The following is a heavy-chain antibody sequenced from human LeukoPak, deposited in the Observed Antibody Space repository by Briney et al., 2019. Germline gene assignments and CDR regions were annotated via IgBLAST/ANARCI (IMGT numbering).Heavy chain of an antibody. J-gene: IGHJ4*03. CDR3: ARDPIGSRWPYYFDY. CDR1: GYTFTSYG. V-gene: IGHV1-18*01. CDR2: ISAYNGNT. D-gene: IGHD6-13*01. Sequence: GASVKVSCKASGYTFTSYGISWVRQAPGQGLEWMGWISAYNGNTNYAQKLQARVTVTRDTSASTAYMELSSLRSEDTAVYYCARDPIGSRWPYYFDYWGQGTTVTVSS.